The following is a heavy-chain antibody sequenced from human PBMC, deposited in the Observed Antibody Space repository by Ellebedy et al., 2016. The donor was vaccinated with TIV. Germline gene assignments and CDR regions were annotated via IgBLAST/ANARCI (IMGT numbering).Heavy chain of an antibody. CDR3: TRGGNWFDP. Sequence: PGGSLRLSCQGSGFTFTNYWIGWVRQMPGKGLEFMGLIYPSDSDIRYSPSFQGQVTISADKSNSTAYRHWSSLKASYTAMYYCTRGGNWFDPWGQGTLVTVSS. CDR2: IYPSDSDI. V-gene: IGHV5-51*01. CDR1: GFTFTNYW. J-gene: IGHJ5*02.